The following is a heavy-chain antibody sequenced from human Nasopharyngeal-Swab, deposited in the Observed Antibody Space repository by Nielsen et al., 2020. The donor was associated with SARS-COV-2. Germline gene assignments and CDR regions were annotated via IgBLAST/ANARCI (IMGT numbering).Heavy chain of an antibody. D-gene: IGHD2-21*01. CDR2: IKQDGSEK. CDR3: ARVGVVIAHYYYYGMDV. Sequence: GGSLRLSFAASGFTFSSYWMSWFRQAPGKGLEWVANIKQDGSEKYYVDSVKGRFTISRDNAKNSLYLQMNSLRAEDTAVYYCARVGVVIAHYYYYGMDVWGQGTTVTVSS. J-gene: IGHJ6*02. CDR1: GFTFSSYW. V-gene: IGHV3-7*01.